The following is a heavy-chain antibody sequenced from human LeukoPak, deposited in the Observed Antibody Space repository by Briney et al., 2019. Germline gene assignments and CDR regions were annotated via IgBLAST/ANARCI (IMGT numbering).Heavy chain of an antibody. J-gene: IGHJ4*02. CDR2: ISYDGSNK. CDR1: GFTFSNAW. Sequence: PGGSLRLSCAASGFTFSNAWMSWVRQAPGKGLEWVAVISYDGSNKYYADSMKGRFTISRDNSKNTLYLQMNSLRAEDTAVYYCARDPSIVVVVAAGREFDYWGQGTLVTVSS. CDR3: ARDPSIVVVVAAGREFDY. V-gene: IGHV3-30-3*01. D-gene: IGHD2-15*01.